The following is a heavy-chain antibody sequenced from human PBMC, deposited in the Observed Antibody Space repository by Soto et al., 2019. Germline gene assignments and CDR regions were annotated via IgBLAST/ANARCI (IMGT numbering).Heavy chain of an antibody. J-gene: IGHJ4*02. V-gene: IGHV3-48*03. Sequence: PGGSLRLSCAASGFTFSNYEMNWVRQAPGKGLEWVSYISSGGRTRYCADSVKGRFTISRDNAKNSLYLQMNSLRAEDAAIYYCAKNRELYYDGSRAHDSWGQGTLVTVSS. CDR2: ISSGGRTR. CDR1: GFTFSNYE. CDR3: AKNRELYYDGSRAHDS. D-gene: IGHD3-16*01.